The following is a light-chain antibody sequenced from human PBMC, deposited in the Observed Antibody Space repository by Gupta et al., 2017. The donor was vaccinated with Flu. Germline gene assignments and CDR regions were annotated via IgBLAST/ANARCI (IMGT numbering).Light chain of an antibody. CDR2: GAS. CDR3: QQDDISWT. Sequence: EIVLPQSPGTLSLSPGERATLSCRASQSVSSNQLEWYQQKPGQAPRLLIYGASSRASGIPDRFSGSGSGTDFTLTSSRREPGDFALYYWQQDDISWTFGQGTKVEIK. V-gene: IGKV3-20*01. J-gene: IGKJ1*01. CDR1: QSVSSNQ.